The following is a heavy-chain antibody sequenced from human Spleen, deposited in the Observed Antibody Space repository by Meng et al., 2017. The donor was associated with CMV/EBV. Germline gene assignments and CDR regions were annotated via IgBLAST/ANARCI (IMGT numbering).Heavy chain of an antibody. V-gene: IGHV3-30*02. CDR2: IRYDGSNK. J-gene: IGHJ5*02. CDR1: GFTFSSYG. Sequence: GESLKISCAASGFTFSSYGMHWVRQAPGKGLEWVAFIRYDGSNKYYADSVKGRFTISRDNAKNSLYLQMNSLRAEDTAVYYCARVALGAAAVTGWFDPWGQGTLVTVSS. D-gene: IGHD6-13*01. CDR3: ARVALGAAAVTGWFDP.